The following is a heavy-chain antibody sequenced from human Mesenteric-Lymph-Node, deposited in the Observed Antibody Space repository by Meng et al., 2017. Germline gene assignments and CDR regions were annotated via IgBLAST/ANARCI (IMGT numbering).Heavy chain of an antibody. CDR3: ARRRGGSGRDC. J-gene: IGHJ4*02. CDR1: GGSISSGGYY. Sequence: QVQVQQWGAGRLKPSGTLSLICTVSGGSISSGGYYWSWIRQHPGKGLEWIGAIYHSGSTSYNPSLQSRVTMFVDTSKNQFSLMLTSVTATDTAVYYCARRRGGSGRDCWGQGTLVTVSS. CDR2: IYHSGST. V-gene: IGHV4-39*01. D-gene: IGHD3-10*01.